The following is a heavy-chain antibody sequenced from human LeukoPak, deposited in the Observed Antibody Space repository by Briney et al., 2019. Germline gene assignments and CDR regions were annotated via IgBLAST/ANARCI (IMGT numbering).Heavy chain of an antibody. V-gene: IGHV4-59*01. CDR3: AREAGYYYDGPRRHAFDI. Sequence: PSETLSLTCTVSGGSISSYYWSWIRQPPGKGLEWIGYIYYSGSTNYNPSLKSRVTISVDTSKNQFSLKLSSVTAADTAVYYRAREAGYYYDGPRRHAFDIWGQGTMVTVSS. CDR1: GGSISSYY. D-gene: IGHD3-22*01. CDR2: IYYSGST. J-gene: IGHJ3*02.